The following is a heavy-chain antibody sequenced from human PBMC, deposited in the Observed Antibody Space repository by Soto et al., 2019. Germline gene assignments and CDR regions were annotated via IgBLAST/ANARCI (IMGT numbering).Heavy chain of an antibody. V-gene: IGHV1-3*01. CDR1: GYTFNRYT. Sequence: QVQLVQSGAEVKKPGASVKISCKASGYTFNRYTMNWVRQAPGQRLEWMGWINPDNANTKSSQKFQDRVIITRDTSASTAYMDLSSLRSEDTAGYYCTRGIATGQLDPWGQGTLVTVSS. D-gene: IGHD2-15*01. CDR2: INPDNANT. J-gene: IGHJ5*02. CDR3: TRGIATGQLDP.